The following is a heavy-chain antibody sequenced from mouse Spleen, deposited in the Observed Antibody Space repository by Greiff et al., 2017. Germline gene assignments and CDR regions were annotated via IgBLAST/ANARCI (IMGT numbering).Heavy chain of an antibody. CDR2: INYDGSST. Sequence: EVQVVESEGGLVQPGSSMKLSCTASGFTFSDYYMAWVRQVPEKGLEWVANINYDGSSTYYLDSLKSRFIISRDNAKNILYLQMSSLKSEDTATYYCARGGVLYWYFDVWGAGTTVTVSS. J-gene: IGHJ1*01. CDR1: GFTFSDYY. V-gene: IGHV5-16*01. CDR3: ARGGVLYWYFDV.